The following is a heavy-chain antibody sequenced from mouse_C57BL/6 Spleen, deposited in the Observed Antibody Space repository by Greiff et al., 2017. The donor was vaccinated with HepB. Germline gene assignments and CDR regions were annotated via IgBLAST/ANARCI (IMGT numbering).Heavy chain of an antibody. Sequence: QVHVKQPGAELVRPGSSVKLSCKASGYTFTSYWMHWVKQRPIQGLEWIGNIDPSDSETHYNQKFKDKATLTVDKSSSTAYMQLSSLTSEDSAVYYCARQLRYAMDYWGQGTSVTVSS. D-gene: IGHD1-1*01. CDR3: ARQLRYAMDY. CDR1: GYTFTSYW. V-gene: IGHV1-52*01. J-gene: IGHJ4*01. CDR2: IDPSDSET.